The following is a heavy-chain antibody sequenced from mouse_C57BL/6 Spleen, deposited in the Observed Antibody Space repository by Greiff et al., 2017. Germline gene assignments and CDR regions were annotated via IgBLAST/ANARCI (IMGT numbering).Heavy chain of an antibody. V-gene: IGHV14-4*01. CDR1: GFNIKDDY. Sequence: EVKLMESGAELVRPGASVKLSCTASGFNIKDDYMHWVKQRPEQGLEWIGWIDPANGDTEYASKFQGKATITADTSSNTAYLQLSSLTSEDTAVYYCTYGPFDYWGQGTTLTVSS. CDR3: TYGPFDY. CDR2: IDPANGDT. J-gene: IGHJ2*01. D-gene: IGHD1-1*01.